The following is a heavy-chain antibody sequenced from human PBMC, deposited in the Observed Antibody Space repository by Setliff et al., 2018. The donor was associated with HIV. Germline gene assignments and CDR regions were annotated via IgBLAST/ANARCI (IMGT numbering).Heavy chain of an antibody. CDR2: IRSKANSYAT. J-gene: IGHJ3*02. V-gene: IGHV3-73*01. CDR1: GLTFSNSA. Sequence: GGSLRLSCAASGLTFSNSAMHWVRQASGKGLEWVGRIRSKANSYATTYAASVKGRFTISRDDSKNTAYLQMNSLKTEDTAVYDCARAMRDNWNNDAFDIWGQGTMVTVSS. CDR3: ARAMRDNWNNDAFDI. D-gene: IGHD1-1*01.